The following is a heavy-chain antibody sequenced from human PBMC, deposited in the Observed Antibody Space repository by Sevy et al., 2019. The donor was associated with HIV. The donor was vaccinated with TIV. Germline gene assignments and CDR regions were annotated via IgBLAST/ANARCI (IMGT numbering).Heavy chain of an antibody. D-gene: IGHD2-2*01. Sequence: GGSLRLSCAASGFTFSTYTMNWVRQAPGKGLEWVSSISSGSSYIDYADSVKGRFTISRDNAKNSLYLQMNSLRDEDTTVYYCARDGGCSSTSCLLYFDYWGQGTPVTVSS. J-gene: IGHJ4*02. CDR2: ISSGSSYI. CDR3: ARDGGCSSTSCLLYFDY. CDR1: GFTFSTYT. V-gene: IGHV3-21*01.